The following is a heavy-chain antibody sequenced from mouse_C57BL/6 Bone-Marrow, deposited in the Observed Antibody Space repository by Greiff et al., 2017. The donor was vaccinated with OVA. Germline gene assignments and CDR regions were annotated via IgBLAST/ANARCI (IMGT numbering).Heavy chain of an antibody. V-gene: IGHV1-52*01. J-gene: IGHJ3*01. CDR3: AREGDYYDYGWFAD. CDR1: GYTFTSYW. Sequence: QVQLQQPGAELVRPGSSVKLSCKASGYTFTSYWMHWVKQRPIQGLEWIGNIDPSDSETHYNQKFKDKATLTVDKSSSTAYMQLSSLTSEDSAVYYCAREGDYYDYGWFADWGQGTLVTVSA. CDR2: IDPSDSET. D-gene: IGHD2-4*01.